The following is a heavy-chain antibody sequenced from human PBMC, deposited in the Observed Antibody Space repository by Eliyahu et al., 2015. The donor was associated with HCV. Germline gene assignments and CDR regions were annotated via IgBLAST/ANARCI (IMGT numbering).Heavy chain of an antibody. V-gene: IGHV3-21*01. CDR3: ARDKGYCSSSSCYGNWFDP. J-gene: IGHJ5*02. Sequence: EAQLVESGGGLVKPGGSLXLSCEASGFSFXGXGXAWVRQAPGKGLEWVALISSGSKYIFYADSVKGRFTISRDNAKNSLLLQMQNLRVEDTAVYYCARDKGYCSSSSCYGNWFDPWGQGTLVTVSS. D-gene: IGHD2-2*01. CDR2: ISSGSKYI. CDR1: GFSFXGXG.